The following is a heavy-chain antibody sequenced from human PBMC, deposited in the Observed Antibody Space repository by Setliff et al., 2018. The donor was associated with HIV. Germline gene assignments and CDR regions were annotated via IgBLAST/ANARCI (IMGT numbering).Heavy chain of an antibody. CDR1: GYTFNDNY. J-gene: IGHJ6*02. V-gene: IGHV1-2*06. CDR3: AREGTTIFYFYYYAMDV. CDR2: ISPDIGDT. Sequence: ASVKVSCKASGYTFNDNYIHWVRQAPGQGLEWMGRISPDIGDTNYAQMFHGRVTMTRDTSMSTAYMELRRLRSDDTAMYYCAREGTTIFYFYYYAMDVWGQGTTVTVSS. D-gene: IGHD3-9*01.